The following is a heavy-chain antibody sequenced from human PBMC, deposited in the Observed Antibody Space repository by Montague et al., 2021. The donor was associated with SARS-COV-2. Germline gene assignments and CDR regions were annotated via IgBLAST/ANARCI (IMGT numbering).Heavy chain of an antibody. D-gene: IGHD3-10*01. CDR1: GASVTTGHYY. V-gene: IGHV4-61*02. CDR3: ARVRGAALYFGEVGYYGMVV. J-gene: IGHJ6*02. Sequence: TLSLTCTVSGASVTTGHYYWSWIRQPAGKGLEWIGRVYPSGNTNYNPSLRSRVSISVDMSKNQISLKLSSVTAADTAVYYYARVRGAALYFGEVGYYGMVVWGQGTTVTVSS. CDR2: VYPSGNT.